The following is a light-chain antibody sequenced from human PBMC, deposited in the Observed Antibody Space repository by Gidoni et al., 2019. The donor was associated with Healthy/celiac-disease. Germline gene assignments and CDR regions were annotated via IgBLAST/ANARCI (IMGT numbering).Light chain of an antibody. Sequence: QSALTQPASVSGSPGQSITISCTGTSSDVGGYNYVSWYPQHPGKAPKLMIYDVSNRPSGLSNRFSGSKSGTTASLTISGLQAEDEADYYCSSYTSSSLYVFGTGTKVTVL. CDR1: SSDVGGYNY. CDR3: SSYTSSSLYV. CDR2: DVS. V-gene: IGLV2-14*03. J-gene: IGLJ1*01.